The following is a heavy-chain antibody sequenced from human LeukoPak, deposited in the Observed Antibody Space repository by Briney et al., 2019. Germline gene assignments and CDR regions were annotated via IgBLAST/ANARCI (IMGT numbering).Heavy chain of an antibody. V-gene: IGHV3-21*01. Sequence: PGGSLRLSCAASGFTFSSYSMNWVRQAPGKGLEWVSSISSSSSYIYYADSVKGRFTISRDNAKNSLHLQMNSLRAEDTAVYYCARGYCSSTSCYPLDYWGQGTLVTVSS. CDR1: GFTFSSYS. CDR2: ISSSSSYI. CDR3: ARGYCSSTSCYPLDY. D-gene: IGHD2-2*01. J-gene: IGHJ4*02.